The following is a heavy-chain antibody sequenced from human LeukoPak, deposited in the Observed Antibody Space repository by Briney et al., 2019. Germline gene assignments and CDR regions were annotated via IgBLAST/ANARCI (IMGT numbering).Heavy chain of an antibody. CDR2: IIPIFGTA. J-gene: IGHJ4*02. V-gene: IGHV1-69*13. CDR1: GGTFSSYA. CDR3: ARPVGYCSGGSCYGV. D-gene: IGHD2-15*01. Sequence: SVKVSCKASGGTFSSYAISWVRQAPGQGLEWMGGIIPIFGTANYAQKFQGRVTITAGESTSTAYMELSSLRSEDTAVYYCARPVGYCSGGSCYGVWGQGTLVTVSS.